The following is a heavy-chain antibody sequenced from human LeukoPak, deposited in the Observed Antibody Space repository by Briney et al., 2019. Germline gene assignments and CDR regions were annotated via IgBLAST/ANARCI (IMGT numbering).Heavy chain of an antibody. Sequence: SETLSLTCTVSGGSISSSSYYWGWIRQPPGKGLEWIGSIYYSGSTYYNPSLKSRVTISVDTSKNQFSLKLSSVTAADTAVYYCARDHYYDSRRFDYWGQGTLVTVSS. V-gene: IGHV4-39*02. CDR1: GGSISSSSYY. D-gene: IGHD3-22*01. J-gene: IGHJ4*02. CDR3: ARDHYYDSRRFDY. CDR2: IYYSGST.